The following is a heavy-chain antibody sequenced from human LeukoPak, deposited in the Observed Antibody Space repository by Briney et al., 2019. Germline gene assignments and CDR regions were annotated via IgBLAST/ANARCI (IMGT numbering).Heavy chain of an antibody. J-gene: IGHJ4*02. D-gene: IGHD3-9*01. Sequence: GGSLRLSCAASGFTFSSYEMNWVRQAPGKGLEWVSYISSSGSTIYYADSVKGRFTISRDNAKNSLYLQMNSLRAEDTAVDYCAREEVLRYFDWSPRAFDYWGQGTLVTVSS. CDR2: ISSSGSTI. CDR1: GFTFSSYE. CDR3: AREEVLRYFDWSPRAFDY. V-gene: IGHV3-48*03.